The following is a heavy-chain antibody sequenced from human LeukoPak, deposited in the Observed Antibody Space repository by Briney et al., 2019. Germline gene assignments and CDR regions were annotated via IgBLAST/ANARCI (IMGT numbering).Heavy chain of an antibody. CDR3: ARGPITMIVVVNFDY. V-gene: IGHV3-21*01. CDR1: GFTFSSYS. D-gene: IGHD3-22*01. CDR2: ISSSSSYI. J-gene: IGHJ4*02. Sequence: PGGSLRLSCAASGFTFSSYSMNWVRQAPGKGLEWVSSISSSSSYIYYADSAKGRFTISRDNAKNSLYLQMNSLRAEDTAVYYCARGPITMIVVVNFDYWGQGTLVTVSS.